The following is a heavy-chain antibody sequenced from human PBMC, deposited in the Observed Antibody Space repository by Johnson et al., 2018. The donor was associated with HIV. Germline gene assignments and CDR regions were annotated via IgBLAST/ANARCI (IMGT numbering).Heavy chain of an antibody. D-gene: IGHD1-14*01. Sequence: QVQLVESGGGVVQPGGSLRLSCAASGFTFRNYAMHWVRQAPGKGLEWVAFIRSDGSNKSYADSVRGRFTISRDNSKNTLSLQMNTLRAEDTAVYYCAKEMYYVNSGNHFDAFHVWGQGTLVTVSS. J-gene: IGHJ3*01. CDR2: IRSDGSNK. V-gene: IGHV3-30*02. CDR3: AKEMYYVNSGNHFDAFHV. CDR1: GFTFRNYA.